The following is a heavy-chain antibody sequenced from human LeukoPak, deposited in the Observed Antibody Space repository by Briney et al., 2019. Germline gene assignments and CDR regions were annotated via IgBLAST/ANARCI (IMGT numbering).Heavy chain of an antibody. CDR2: IYHSGST. J-gene: IGHJ5*02. Sequence: PSETLSLTCTVSGYSISSGYYWGWIRQPPGKGLEWIGSIYHSGSTNYNPSLKSRVTISVDTSKNQFSLKLSSVTAADTAVYYCARQKTGYCSSTSCYAGFDPWGQGTLVTVSS. V-gene: IGHV4-38-2*02. CDR1: GYSISSGYY. CDR3: ARQKTGYCSSTSCYAGFDP. D-gene: IGHD2-2*01.